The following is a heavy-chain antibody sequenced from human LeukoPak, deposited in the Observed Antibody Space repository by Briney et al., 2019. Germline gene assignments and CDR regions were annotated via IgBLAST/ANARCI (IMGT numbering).Heavy chain of an antibody. D-gene: IGHD6-19*01. Sequence: SETLSLTCTVSGGSISSSSYYWGWIRQPPGKGLEWIGSIYYSGSTYYNPSLKSRVTISVDTSKNQFSLKLSSVTAADTAVYYCASPDPRYSGGVQNYYYMDVWGKGTTVTVSS. J-gene: IGHJ6*03. CDR1: GGSISSSSYY. CDR2: IYYSGST. V-gene: IGHV4-39*01. CDR3: ASPDPRYSGGVQNYYYMDV.